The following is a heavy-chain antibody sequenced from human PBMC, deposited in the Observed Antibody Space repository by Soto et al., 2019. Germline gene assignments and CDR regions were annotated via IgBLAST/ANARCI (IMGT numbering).Heavy chain of an antibody. CDR1: GYTFTSYG. J-gene: IGHJ6*02. V-gene: IGHV1-18*01. CDR2: ISAYNGNT. Sequence: QGQLVQSGAEVKKPGASVKVSCKASGYTFTSYGISWVRQAPGQGLEWMGWISAYNGNTNYAQKLQGRVTMTTDTSTSTAYRELRSLRSGDTAVYYCARDRGAYGMDVWGQGTTVTVSS. CDR3: ARDRGAYGMDV.